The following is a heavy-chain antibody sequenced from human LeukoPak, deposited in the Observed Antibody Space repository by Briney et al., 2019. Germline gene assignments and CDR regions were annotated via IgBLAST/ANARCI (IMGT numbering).Heavy chain of an antibody. J-gene: IGHJ4*02. Sequence: ASVKVSCKASGYTFTSYGISWVRQAPGRGLEWMGWISAYNGNTNYAQKLQGRVTMTTDTSTSTAYMELSSLRSEDTAVYYCARGFTSGYYSYYFDYWGQGTLVTVSS. CDR1: GYTFTSYG. CDR3: ARGFTSGYYSYYFDY. CDR2: ISAYNGNT. V-gene: IGHV1-18*01. D-gene: IGHD3-22*01.